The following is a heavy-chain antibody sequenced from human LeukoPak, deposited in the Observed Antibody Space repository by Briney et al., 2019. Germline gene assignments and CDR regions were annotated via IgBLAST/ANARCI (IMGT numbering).Heavy chain of an antibody. CDR2: ISGSGGST. Sequence: PGGSLRLSCAASGFTFSSYAMSWVRQAPGKELEWVSAISGSGGSTYYADSVKGRFTISRDNSKNTLYLQMNSLRAEDTAVYYCAKGLVNCGGDCYSGGMDVWGQGTTVTVSS. CDR1: GFTFSSYA. CDR3: AKGLVNCGGDCYSGGMDV. J-gene: IGHJ6*02. D-gene: IGHD2-21*02. V-gene: IGHV3-23*01.